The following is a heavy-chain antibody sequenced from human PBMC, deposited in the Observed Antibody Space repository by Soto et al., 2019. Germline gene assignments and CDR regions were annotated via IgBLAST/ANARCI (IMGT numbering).Heavy chain of an antibody. J-gene: IGHJ4*02. CDR2: MNPNTGGA. CDR3: AKVISTIGSKQWLAQTKHQALNY. D-gene: IGHD6-19*01. CDR1: GYNFNGYY. V-gene: IGHV1-2*02. Sequence: QLNLVQSGAEVKKPGASVKVSCKASGYNFNGYYIHWVRQAPGQGLEWMGWMNPNTGGANYAQKFQGKVIMTPETCISTSYLELRSLTSDDTAVYSGAKVISTIGSKQWLAQTKHQALNYWGQGTLVTVSS.